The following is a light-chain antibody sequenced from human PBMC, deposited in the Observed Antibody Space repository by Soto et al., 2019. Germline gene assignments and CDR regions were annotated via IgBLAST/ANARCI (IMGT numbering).Light chain of an antibody. Sequence: EIVLTQSPGTLSLSPGERATLSCRATQSVSSSSLAWYQQKPGQAPRLLIYAASSRATGIPDRFRGSGSGTHFTLPINTLEPEDFAVYYCQQYGSSPLFGQGTKLEIK. J-gene: IGKJ2*01. CDR1: QSVSSSS. V-gene: IGKV3-20*01. CDR3: QQYGSSPL. CDR2: AAS.